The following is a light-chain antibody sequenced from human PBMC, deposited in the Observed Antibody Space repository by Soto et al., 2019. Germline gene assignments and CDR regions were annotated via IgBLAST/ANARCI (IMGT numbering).Light chain of an antibody. Sequence: EIVLTHSPGTLSMSPGESATLSCRPSQSVRRNCLAWYQQKPGQAPRLLIYGASNRATGIPDRFSGSGSGTDFTLTIRRLEPEDFAVYYCQQYGSSPQTFGQGTRLEIK. CDR1: QSVRRNC. CDR2: GAS. CDR3: QQYGSSPQT. J-gene: IGKJ5*01. V-gene: IGKV3-20*01.